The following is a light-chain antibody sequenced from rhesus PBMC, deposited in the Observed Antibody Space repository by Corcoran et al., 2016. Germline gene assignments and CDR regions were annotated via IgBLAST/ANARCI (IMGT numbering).Light chain of an antibody. J-gene: IGKJ2*01. Sequence: DIQMTQSPSSLSASVGDRVTITCRASQGITNDFAWYQQKPGETPKLLIYEASSLQSGIPSRLRGSGSRTDFTLTISSLQPEDFAAYYCQHYYSTPYSFGRGTKVEIK. CDR1: QGITND. V-gene: IGKV1-25*01. CDR2: EAS. CDR3: QHYYSTPYS.